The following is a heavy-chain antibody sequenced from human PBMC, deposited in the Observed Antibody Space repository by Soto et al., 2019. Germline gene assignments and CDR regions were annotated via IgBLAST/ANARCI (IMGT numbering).Heavy chain of an antibody. CDR1: NSSLGAFH. Sequence: RSLTCAIYNSSLGAFHWTWIRQPPGKGLEWIGELIHGGSTNYNPSLKSRVTFSLDTSKSQFSLHVMSVTAADTAVYYCARSPLSYDYVRQTWREVGDSFDVWGRGTSVTVSS. CDR2: LIHGGST. J-gene: IGHJ3*01. D-gene: IGHD3-10*02. CDR3: ARSPLSYDYVRQTWREVGDSFDV. V-gene: IGHV4-34*12.